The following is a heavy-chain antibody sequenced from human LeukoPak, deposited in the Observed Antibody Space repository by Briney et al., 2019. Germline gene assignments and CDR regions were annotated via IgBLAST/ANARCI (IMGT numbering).Heavy chain of an antibody. D-gene: IGHD6-13*01. Sequence: GGSLRLSCAASGFTFSSYEMNWVRRAPGKGLEGVSYISSSGSTRFYADSVKGRFTISRDNAKNSLYLQMNSLRAEDTAVYYCARDTRKPGYSSSWFDYWRQGTLVTVSS. J-gene: IGHJ5*01. V-gene: IGHV3-48*03. CDR1: GFTFSSYE. CDR3: ARDTRKPGYSSSWFDY. CDR2: ISSSGSTR.